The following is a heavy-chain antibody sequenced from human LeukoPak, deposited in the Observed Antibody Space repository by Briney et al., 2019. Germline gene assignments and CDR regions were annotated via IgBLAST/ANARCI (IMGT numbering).Heavy chain of an antibody. CDR2: IYHSGST. CDR1: GGSFSGYY. CDR3: ARDYSGSYFDY. J-gene: IGHJ4*02. D-gene: IGHD1-26*01. Sequence: PSETLSLTCAVYGGSFSGYYWSWIRQPPGKGLEWIGYIYHSGSTYYNPSLKSRVTISVDRSKNQFSLKLSSVTAADTAVYYCARDYSGSYFDYWGQGTLVTVSS. V-gene: IGHV4-34*01.